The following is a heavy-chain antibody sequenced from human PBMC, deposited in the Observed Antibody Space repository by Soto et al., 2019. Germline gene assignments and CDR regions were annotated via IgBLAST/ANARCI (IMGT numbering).Heavy chain of an antibody. CDR3: ARDPSASINWNYGEFPQKSSTYYYYGMDV. D-gene: IGHD1-7*01. J-gene: IGHJ6*02. Sequence: ASVKVSCKASGYTFTSYGISWVRQAPGQGLEWMGWISAYNGNTNYAQKLQGRVTMTTDKSTSTAYMELRSLRSDDTAVYYCARDPSASINWNYGEFPQKSSTYYYYGMDVWGQGTTVTVSS. V-gene: IGHV1-18*01. CDR1: GYTFTSYG. CDR2: ISAYNGNT.